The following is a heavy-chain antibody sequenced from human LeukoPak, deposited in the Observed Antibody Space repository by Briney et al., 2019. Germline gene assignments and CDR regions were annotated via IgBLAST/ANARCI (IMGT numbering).Heavy chain of an antibody. CDR2: INHSGST. J-gene: IGHJ4*02. CDR1: GGSFSGYY. D-gene: IGHD3-22*01. CDR3: AEMNYYDSSGYVDY. Sequence: SETLSLTCAVYGGSFSGYYWSWIRQPPGKGLEWIGEINHSGSTNYNPSLKSRVTISVDTSKNQFSLKLSSVTAADTAVYYCAEMNYYDSSGYVDYWGQGTLVTVPS. V-gene: IGHV4-34*01.